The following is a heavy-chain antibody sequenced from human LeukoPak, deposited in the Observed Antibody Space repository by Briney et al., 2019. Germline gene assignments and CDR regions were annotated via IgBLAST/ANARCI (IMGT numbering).Heavy chain of an antibody. CDR3: AGIVVVTANADY. D-gene: IGHD2-21*02. CDR2: INHSGST. J-gene: IGHJ4*02. Sequence: SETLSLTCAVYGGSFSGYYWSWIRQPPGKGLEWIGEINHSGSTNYNPSLKSRVTISVDTSKNHFSLKLSSVTAADTAVYYCAGIVVVTANADYWGQGTLVTVSS. V-gene: IGHV4-34*01. CDR1: GGSFSGYY.